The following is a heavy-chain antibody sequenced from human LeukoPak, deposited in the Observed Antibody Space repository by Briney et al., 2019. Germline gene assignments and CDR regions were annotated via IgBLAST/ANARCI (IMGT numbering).Heavy chain of an antibody. J-gene: IGHJ4*02. D-gene: IGHD6-19*01. CDR2: IYHRGST. V-gene: IGHV4-38-2*02. CDR1: GYSISSGYY. CDR3: AREKSSGWYGGKVDY. Sequence: SETLSLNCTVSGYSISSGYYWGWIRPPPGKGLEWIGSIYHRGSTYYNPYLKSRVTISVATSKNQFSLKLSSVTAADTAVYYCAREKSSGWYGGKVDYWGQGTLVTVSS.